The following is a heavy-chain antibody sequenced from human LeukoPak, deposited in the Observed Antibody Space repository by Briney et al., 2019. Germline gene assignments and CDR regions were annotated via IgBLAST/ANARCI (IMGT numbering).Heavy chain of an antibody. CDR1: GSTFSSYG. D-gene: IGHD3-16*02. CDR3: AKDKDPWGSYQGDAFDI. V-gene: IGHV3-30*18. J-gene: IGHJ3*02. CDR2: ISYDGSNK. Sequence: SGGSLRLSCAASGSTFSSYGMHWVRQAPGKGLKWVAVISYDGSNKYYADSVKGRFTISRDNSKNTLYLQMNSLRAEDTAVYYCAKDKDPWGSYQGDAFDIWGQGTMVTVSS.